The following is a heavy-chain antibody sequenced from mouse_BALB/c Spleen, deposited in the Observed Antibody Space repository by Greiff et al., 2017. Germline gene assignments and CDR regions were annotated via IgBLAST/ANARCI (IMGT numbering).Heavy chain of an antibody. CDR3: ARREDGVSYYALDY. D-gene: IGHD1-2*01. J-gene: IGHJ4*01. V-gene: IGHV1S137*01. CDR1: GYTFTDYA. Sequence: QVQLQQSGAELVRPGVSVKISCKGSGYTFTDYAMHWVKQSHAKSLEWIGVISTYYGDASYNQKFKGKATMTVDKSSSTAYMELARLTSEDSAIYYCARREDGVSYYALDYWGQGTSVTVSS. CDR2: ISTYYGDA.